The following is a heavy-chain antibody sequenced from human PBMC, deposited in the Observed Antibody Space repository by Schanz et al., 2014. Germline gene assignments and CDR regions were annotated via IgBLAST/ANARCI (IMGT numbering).Heavy chain of an antibody. CDR3: ARQGDVYRLDY. CDR2: IYHSGSP. J-gene: IGHJ4*02. CDR1: GASISFYD. V-gene: IGHV4-59*08. Sequence: QVQLQESGPGLVKPSETLSLTCTVSGASISFYDWNWIRQSPGKGLEWIGYIYHSGSPIYNPSLQSRATISKAPSKNQFPLKRESVPAADTAMYFCARQGDVYRLDYWGQGTLVTVTS. D-gene: IGHD1-26*01.